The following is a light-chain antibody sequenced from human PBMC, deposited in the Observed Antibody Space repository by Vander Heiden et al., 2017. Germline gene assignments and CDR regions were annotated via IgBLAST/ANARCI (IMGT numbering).Light chain of an antibody. V-gene: IGKV1-27*01. CDR3: QKYNSVPRGVT. CDR2: AAS. CDR1: QGTSNY. Sequence: DIQMTQSPSSLSASVGDRVTITGRASQGTSNYLSWYQQKPEKVPKLLIYAASTLQSGVPSRFSGSGSGTDFTLTISSLRPEDVATYYCQKYNSVPRGVTFGPGTKVDIK. J-gene: IGKJ3*01.